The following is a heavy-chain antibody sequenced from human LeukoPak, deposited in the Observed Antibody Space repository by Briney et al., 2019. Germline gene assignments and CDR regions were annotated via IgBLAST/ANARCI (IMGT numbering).Heavy chain of an antibody. V-gene: IGHV7-4-1*02. CDR1: GYTFTSYV. Sequence: GGSVKVSCKASGYTFTSYVMNWVRQAPGQGREWVGWINTNAGKPKYAQGFTGRFIFPLDTSVSTAYLQISSLTAEDGAVYYCARARPVGELADFDYWGQGTLVTLSS. J-gene: IGHJ4*02. D-gene: IGHD1-26*01. CDR2: INTNAGKP. CDR3: ARARPVGELADFDY.